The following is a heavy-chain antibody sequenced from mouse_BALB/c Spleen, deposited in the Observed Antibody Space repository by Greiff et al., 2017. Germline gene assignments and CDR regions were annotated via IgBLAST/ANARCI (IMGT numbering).Heavy chain of an antibody. CDR1: GYTFTSYW. J-gene: IGHJ2*01. CDR3: AREDYYGSTYYFDY. V-gene: IGHV1S81*02. D-gene: IGHD1-1*01. CDR2: INPSNGRT. Sequence: QVQLKQPGAELVKPGASVKLSCKASGYTFTSYWMHWVKQRPGQGLEWIGEINPSNGRTNYNEKFKSKATLTVDKSSSTAYMQLSSLTSEDSAVYYCAREDYYGSTYYFDYWGQGTTLTVSS.